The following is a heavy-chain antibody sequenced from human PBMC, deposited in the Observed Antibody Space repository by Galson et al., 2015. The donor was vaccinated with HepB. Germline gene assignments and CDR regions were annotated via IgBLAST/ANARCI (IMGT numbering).Heavy chain of an antibody. V-gene: IGHV3-23*01. J-gene: IGHJ6*02. D-gene: IGHD6-13*01. CDR3: AKDRLVAAAGTGYYGMDV. Sequence: SLRLSCAASGFTFYSYAMSWVRQAPGKGLEWVSVISGSGSKTFYADSVKGRFTVSRDTSKNTLFLQMNNLRAEDTAIYYCAKDRLVAAAGTGYYGMDVWGQGTTVTVSS. CDR1: GFTFYSYA. CDR2: ISGSGSKT.